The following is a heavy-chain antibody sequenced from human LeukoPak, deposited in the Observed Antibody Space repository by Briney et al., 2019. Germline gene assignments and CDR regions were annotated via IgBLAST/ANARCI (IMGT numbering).Heavy chain of an antibody. J-gene: IGHJ3*02. Sequence: SETLSLTCTVSSGSISSYYWSWIRQPPGKGLEWIGSIYYSGSTYYNPSLKSRVTISVDTSKNQFSLKLSSVTAADTAVYYCARLLDAFDIWGQGTMVTVSS. CDR2: IYYSGST. V-gene: IGHV4-39*01. CDR1: SGSISSYY. CDR3: ARLLDAFDI.